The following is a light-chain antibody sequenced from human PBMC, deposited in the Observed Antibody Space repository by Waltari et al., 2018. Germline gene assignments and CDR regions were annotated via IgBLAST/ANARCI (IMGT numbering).Light chain of an antibody. CDR1: RSVSTQ. CDR2: YAS. J-gene: IGKJ4*01. V-gene: IGKV3-11*01. Sequence: IVLTQSTATLSLSPGERATLSCRASRSVSTQLSWYQQRPGQAPRLLIYYASYRATDIPARFSGSGSGTDFTLTISSLEPEDFAVYYCQQRSNWPPELTFGGGTKVEIK. CDR3: QQRSNWPPELT.